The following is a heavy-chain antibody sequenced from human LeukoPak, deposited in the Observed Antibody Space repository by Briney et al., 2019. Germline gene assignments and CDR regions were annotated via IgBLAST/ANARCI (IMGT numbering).Heavy chain of an antibody. Sequence: SQTLSLTCAISGDSVSSNSAAWNWIRQSPSRGLEWLGRTYYRSKWYNDYAVSVKSQITINPDTSKNQFSLQLNSVTPEDTAVYYCARDTDYYDSSGHPNYWFDPWGQGTLVTVSS. D-gene: IGHD3-22*01. V-gene: IGHV6-1*01. CDR2: TYYRSKWYN. CDR1: GDSVSSNSAA. CDR3: ARDTDYYDSSGHPNYWFDP. J-gene: IGHJ5*02.